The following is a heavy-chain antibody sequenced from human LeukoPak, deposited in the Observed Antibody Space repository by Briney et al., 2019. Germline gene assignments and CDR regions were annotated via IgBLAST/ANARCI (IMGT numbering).Heavy chain of an antibody. CDR3: ARCEPEDWFDP. D-gene: IGHD1-14*01. Sequence: SSETLSLTCTVSGGSISSGGYYWSWIRQPPGKGLEWIGYIYHSGSTYYNPSLKSRVTISVDTSKNQYSLKLSSVTAADTAVYYCARCEPEDWFDPWGQGTLVTVSS. CDR1: GGSISSGGYY. V-gene: IGHV4-30-2*02. J-gene: IGHJ5*02. CDR2: IYHSGST.